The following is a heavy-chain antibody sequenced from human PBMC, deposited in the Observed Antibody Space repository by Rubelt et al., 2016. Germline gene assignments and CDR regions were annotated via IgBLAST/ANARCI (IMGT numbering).Heavy chain of an antibody. CDR1: GFTFHSYA. J-gene: IGHJ4*02. D-gene: IGHD5-18*01. V-gene: IGHV3-23*01. Sequence: EMQLLESGGGLVQPGGSLRLSCAASGFTFHSYAMSWVRQAPGKGLEWVSSIIGSGGSTSHADTVKGGFTISRDKSKNTLYLKMNSLSADDTAVYYCASGYAGYSYGSRYYFDYWGQGTLVTVSS. CDR3: ASGYAGYSYGSRYYFDY. CDR2: IIGSGGST.